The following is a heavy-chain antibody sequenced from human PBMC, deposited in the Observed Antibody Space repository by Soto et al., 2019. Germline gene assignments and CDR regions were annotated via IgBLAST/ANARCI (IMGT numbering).Heavy chain of an antibody. J-gene: IGHJ6*02. D-gene: IGHD5-12*01. V-gene: IGHV1-24*01. CDR1: GYTLTELS. CDR3: ATAAGYSGYQIYYYYGMDV. CDR2: FDPEDGET. Sequence: ASVKVSCKVSGYTLTELSMHWVRQAPGKGLEWMGGFDPEDGETIYAQKFQGRVTMTEDTSTDTAYMELSSLRSEDTAVYYRATAAGYSGYQIYYYYGMDVWGQGTTVTVSS.